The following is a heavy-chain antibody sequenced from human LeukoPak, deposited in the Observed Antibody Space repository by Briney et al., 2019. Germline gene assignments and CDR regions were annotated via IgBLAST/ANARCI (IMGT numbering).Heavy chain of an antibody. CDR3: ARESSVGAHKAFDY. CDR1: GFNFSSYW. Sequence: GGSLRLSCAASGFNFSSYWMHWVRQAPGKGLVWISRINYDGTTTSYADSVKGRFTISRDNAKNTLYLQMNSLRAEDTAVYYCARESSVGAHKAFDYWGQGTLVTVSS. V-gene: IGHV3-74*01. D-gene: IGHD1-26*01. CDR2: INYDGTTT. J-gene: IGHJ4*02.